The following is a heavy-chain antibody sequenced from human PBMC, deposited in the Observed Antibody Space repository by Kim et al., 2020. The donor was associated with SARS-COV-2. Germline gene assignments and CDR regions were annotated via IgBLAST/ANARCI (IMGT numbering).Heavy chain of an antibody. D-gene: IGHD6-13*01. J-gene: IGHJ4*02. Sequence: SMKGLVTISRDNAKNSLYLQMNSLRAEDTAVYYCASSYSSSWRGWEPFDYWGQGTLVTVSS. CDR3: ASSYSSSWRGWEPFDY. V-gene: IGHV3-21*01.